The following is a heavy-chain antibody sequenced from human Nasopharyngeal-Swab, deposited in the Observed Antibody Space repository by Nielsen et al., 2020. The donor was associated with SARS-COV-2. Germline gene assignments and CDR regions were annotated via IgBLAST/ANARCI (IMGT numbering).Heavy chain of an antibody. V-gene: IGHV4-59*01. Sequence: GSLRLSCTVSGGSISSYYWSWIRQPPGKGLEWIGYIYYSGSTNYNPSLKSRVTISVDTSKNQFSLKLSSVTAADTAVYYCARDKGFDYWGQGTLVTVSS. CDR3: ARDKGFDY. J-gene: IGHJ4*02. CDR2: IYYSGST. CDR1: GGSISSYY.